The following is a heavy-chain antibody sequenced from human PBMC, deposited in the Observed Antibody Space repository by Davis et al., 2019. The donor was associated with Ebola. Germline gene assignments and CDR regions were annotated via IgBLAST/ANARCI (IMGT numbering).Heavy chain of an antibody. CDR3: ARDVSDYYGSGSYYNVFGFGY. J-gene: IGHJ4*02. V-gene: IGHV1-69*13. D-gene: IGHD3-10*01. CDR2: IIPIFGTA. CDR1: GGTFSSYA. Sequence: AASVKVSCKASGGTFSSYAISWVRQAPGQGLEWMGGIIPIFGTANYAQKFQGRVTITADESTSTAYMELSSLRSEDTAVYYCARDVSDYYGSGSYYNVFGFGYWGQGTLVTVSS.